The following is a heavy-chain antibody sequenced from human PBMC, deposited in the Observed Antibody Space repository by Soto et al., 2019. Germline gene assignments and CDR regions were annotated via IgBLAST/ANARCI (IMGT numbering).Heavy chain of an antibody. CDR1: GFTFSSYA. CDR2: ISGSGGST. V-gene: IGHV3-23*01. Sequence: GGSLRLSYAASGFTFSSYAMSWVRQAPGKGLEWVSIISGSGGSTYYADSVKGRFTISRDNPKNTLYLQMNSLRAEDTAVYYCASRSSGWYFDYWGQGTLVTVSS. D-gene: IGHD6-19*01. J-gene: IGHJ4*02. CDR3: ASRSSGWYFDY.